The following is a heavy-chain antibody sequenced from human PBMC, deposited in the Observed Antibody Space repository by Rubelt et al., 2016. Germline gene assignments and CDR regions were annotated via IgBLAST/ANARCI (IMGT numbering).Heavy chain of an antibody. CDR2: ISAYDGNT. CDR3: AGEPRSHVSDWYPVVPRLDH. Sequence: QIQLVQSGPEVEKPGASVKVSCKASGYTFISYGISWIRQAPGQGLEWMGWISAYDGNTNYAQKVQGGVTMNKDTHTRTDNMELRSLRSDCTAVYYCAGEPRSHVSDWYPVVPRLDHWGQGTLVTVSS. V-gene: IGHV1-18*01. CDR1: GYTFISYG. D-gene: IGHD6-19*01. J-gene: IGHJ4*02.